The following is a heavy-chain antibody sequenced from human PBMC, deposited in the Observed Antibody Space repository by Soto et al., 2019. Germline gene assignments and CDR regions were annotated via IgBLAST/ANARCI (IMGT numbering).Heavy chain of an antibody. J-gene: IGHJ4*02. D-gene: IGHD6-13*01. Sequence: QVQLVQSGAEVKKPGSSVKVSCKASGGTFSTYAISWVRQAPGQGLEWMGGIIPMFGTAKYAQKFQGRVTITADESTSTADMGLIRLRCEDTAVYYCARDTDIAAAGIGGNFDYWGQGTLVTVSS. CDR1: GGTFSTYA. V-gene: IGHV1-69*12. CDR3: ARDTDIAAAGIGGNFDY. CDR2: IIPMFGTA.